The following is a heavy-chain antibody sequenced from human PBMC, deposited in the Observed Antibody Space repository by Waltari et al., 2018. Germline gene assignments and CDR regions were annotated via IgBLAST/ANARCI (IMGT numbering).Heavy chain of an antibody. CDR2: IIPSFCTA. CDR1: GGTFSSYA. CDR3: ARDRDTPLGYFDY. J-gene: IGHJ4*02. V-gene: IGHV1-69*01. Sequence: QMQLVQSGAEVKKPGSSVKVSCKASGGTFSSYAISWVRQAPGQGLEWMGGIIPSFCTANYAQKCQGRVTITADESTSTAYMELSSPRSEDTAVYYCARDRDTPLGYFDYWGQGTLVTVSS. D-gene: IGHD5-18*01.